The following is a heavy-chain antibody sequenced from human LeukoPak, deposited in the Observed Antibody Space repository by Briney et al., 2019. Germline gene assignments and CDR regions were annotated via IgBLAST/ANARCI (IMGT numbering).Heavy chain of an antibody. Sequence: GGSLRLSCAASGFTFSSYAMSWVRQAPGKGLEWVSAISGSGGSTYYADSVKGRFTISRDNSKNTLYLQMNSLRAEDTAVYYCAKLGRVVVAASSEIDYWGQGTLVTASS. CDR1: GFTFSSYA. D-gene: IGHD2-15*01. J-gene: IGHJ4*02. V-gene: IGHV3-23*01. CDR2: ISGSGGST. CDR3: AKLGRVVVAASSEIDY.